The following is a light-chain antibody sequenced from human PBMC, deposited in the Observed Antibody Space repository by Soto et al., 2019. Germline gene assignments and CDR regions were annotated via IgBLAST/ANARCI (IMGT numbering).Light chain of an antibody. J-gene: IGLJ2*01. CDR3: CSYAGSYNVV. CDR1: SSDVGGYNY. Sequence: QSALTQPRSVSGSPGQSVTISCTGTSSDVGGYNYVSWYQQHPGKAPKLMIYDVSKRPSGVPDRFSGSKSGNTASLTISGHQAEDEADYYCCSYAGSYNVVFGGGTQLTVL. V-gene: IGLV2-11*01. CDR2: DVS.